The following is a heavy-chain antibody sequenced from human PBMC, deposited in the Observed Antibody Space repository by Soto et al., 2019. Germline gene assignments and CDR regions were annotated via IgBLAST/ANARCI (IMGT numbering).Heavy chain of an antibody. V-gene: IGHV4-39*01. CDR2: IYYSGST. Sequence: QLQLQESGPGLVKPSETLSLTCTVSGGSISSSSYYWGWIRQPPGKGLEWIGSIYYSGSTYYNPSLKSRVTISVDTSKNQFSLKLSSVTAADTAVYYCARHVRYFDWLLSYYYYGIDVWGQGTTVTVSS. CDR1: GGSISSSSYY. J-gene: IGHJ6*02. CDR3: ARHVRYFDWLLSYYYYGIDV. D-gene: IGHD3-9*01.